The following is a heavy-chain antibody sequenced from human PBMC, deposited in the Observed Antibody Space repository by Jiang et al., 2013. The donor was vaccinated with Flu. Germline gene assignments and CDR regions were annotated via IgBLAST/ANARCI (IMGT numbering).Heavy chain of an antibody. Sequence: GPGLVKPSETLSLTCTVSGGSISSYYWSWIRQPPGKGLEWIGYIYYSGSTNYNPSLKSRVTISVDTSRNQFSLKLSSVTAADTAVHYCARLFRRDDAFDIWGQGTMVTVSS. CDR2: IYYSGST. D-gene: IGHD3-22*01. CDR3: ARLFRRDDAFDI. J-gene: IGHJ3*02. CDR1: GGSISSYY. V-gene: IGHV4-59*01.